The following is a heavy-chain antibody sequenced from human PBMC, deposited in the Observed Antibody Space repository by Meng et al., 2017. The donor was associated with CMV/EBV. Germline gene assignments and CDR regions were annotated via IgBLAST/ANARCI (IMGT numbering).Heavy chain of an antibody. CDR2: IHYTGRA. J-gene: IGHJ4*02. Sequence: QVQLPQSGPGLVKPSATLSLPCRVSGVSIRTHDWSCVRQTPGKGLEWIASIHYTGRADYSPSLKSRLTISVDTSDSQLSLKLSSVTPADTAMYYCAERGGGYWGQGILVTVSS. CDR1: GVSIRTHD. CDR3: AERGGGY. D-gene: IGHD1-1*01. V-gene: IGHV4-59*11.